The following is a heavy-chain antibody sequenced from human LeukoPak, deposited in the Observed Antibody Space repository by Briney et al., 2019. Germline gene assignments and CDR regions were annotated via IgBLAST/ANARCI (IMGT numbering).Heavy chain of an antibody. CDR3: ARERGYSYGYGDY. J-gene: IGHJ4*02. CDR1: GFIFSGYW. D-gene: IGHD5-18*01. CDR2: ISSSSSHI. V-gene: IGHV3-21*01. Sequence: GGSLRLSCAGSGFIFSGYWMHWVRQAPGKGLEWVSSISSSSSHIYYADSVKGRFTISRDNAKNSLYLQMNSLRAEDTAVYYCARERGYSYGYGDYWGQGTLVTVSS.